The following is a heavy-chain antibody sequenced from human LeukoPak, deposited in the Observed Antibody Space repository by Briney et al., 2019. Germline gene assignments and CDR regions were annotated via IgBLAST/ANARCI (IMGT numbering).Heavy chain of an antibody. J-gene: IGHJ3*02. D-gene: IGHD4/OR15-4a*01. CDR3: ARSLLANPPAFDI. Sequence: ASVKVSCKASGYTFTSYGISWVRRAPGQGLEWMGWISAYNGNTNYAQKFQGRVTMTRDTSISTAYMELSRLRSDDTAVYYCARSLLANPPAFDIWGQGTMVTVSS. CDR1: GYTFTSYG. V-gene: IGHV1-18*01. CDR2: ISAYNGNT.